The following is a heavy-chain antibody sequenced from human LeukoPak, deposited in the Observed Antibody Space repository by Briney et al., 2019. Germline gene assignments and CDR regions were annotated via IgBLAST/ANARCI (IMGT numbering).Heavy chain of an antibody. J-gene: IGHJ5*02. CDR3: AREEKQQLVQGDWFDP. Sequence: ASVKVSCKVSGYTLTELSMHWVRQAPGKGLEWMGGFDPEDGETIYAQKFQGRVTITADKSTSTAYMELSSLRSEDTAVYYCAREEKQQLVQGDWFDPWGQGTLVTVSS. D-gene: IGHD6-13*01. V-gene: IGHV1-24*01. CDR2: FDPEDGET. CDR1: GYTLTELS.